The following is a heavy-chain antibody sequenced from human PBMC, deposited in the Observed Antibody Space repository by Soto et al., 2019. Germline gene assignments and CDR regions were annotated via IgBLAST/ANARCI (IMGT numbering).Heavy chain of an antibody. CDR3: ARHEWFRMATIGGPFDY. CDR2: IYYSGST. Sequence: QLQLQESGPGLVKPSETLSLTCTVSGGSISSSSYYWGWIRQPPGKGLEWIGSIYYSGSTYYNPSLKSRVTISVDTSKNQFSLKLSSVTAADTAVYYCARHEWFRMATIGGPFDYWGQGTLVTVSS. D-gene: IGHD5-12*01. J-gene: IGHJ4*02. CDR1: GGSISSSSYY. V-gene: IGHV4-39*01.